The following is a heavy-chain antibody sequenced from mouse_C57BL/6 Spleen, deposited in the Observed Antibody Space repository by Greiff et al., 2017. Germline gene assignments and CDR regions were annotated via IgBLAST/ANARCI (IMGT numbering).Heavy chain of an antibody. J-gene: IGHJ3*01. CDR2: IYPGSGSI. Sequence: VQLQQSGAELVKPGASVKLSCKASGYTFTEYTIHWVKQRSGQGLEWIGWIYPGSGSIKYNEKFKDKATLTADKSSSTGYMALSRLTSEDSAVFVCARHGPAYAGFAYWGQGTLVTVSA. D-gene: IGHD6-5*01. CDR3: ARHGPAYAGFAY. CDR1: GYTFTEYT. V-gene: IGHV1-62-2*01.